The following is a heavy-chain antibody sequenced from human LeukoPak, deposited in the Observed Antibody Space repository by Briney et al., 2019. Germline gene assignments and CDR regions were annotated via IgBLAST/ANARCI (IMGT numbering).Heavy chain of an antibody. Sequence: SETLSLTCTVSGGSISSYYWSWIRQPPGKGLEWIGYIYYSGSTNYNPSLKSRVTISVDTSKNQFSLKLSSVTAADTAVYYCARRGYDILTGYSYNWFDPWGQGTLVTASS. CDR2: IYYSGST. J-gene: IGHJ5*02. CDR3: ARRGYDILTGYSYNWFDP. V-gene: IGHV4-59*01. CDR1: GGSISSYY. D-gene: IGHD3-9*01.